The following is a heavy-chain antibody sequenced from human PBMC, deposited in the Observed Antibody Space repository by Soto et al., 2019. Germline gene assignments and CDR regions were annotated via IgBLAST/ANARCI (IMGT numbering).Heavy chain of an antibody. J-gene: IGHJ4*02. Sequence: QVQLVQSGAEVVKPGASVKVSCKASGYTFTTYFLHWVRQAPGKGLDWLGWIFPGSGGTNDAQKFKGRVTMTRATSINTAYMELSRLTSDDTGVYYCAREWQRVTDYWGQGARITVSS. V-gene: IGHV1-2*02. D-gene: IGHD6-6*01. CDR2: IFPGSGGT. CDR1: GYTFTTYF. CDR3: AREWQRVTDY.